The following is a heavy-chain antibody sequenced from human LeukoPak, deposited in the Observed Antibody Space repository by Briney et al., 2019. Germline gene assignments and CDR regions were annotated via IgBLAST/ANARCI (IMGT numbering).Heavy chain of an antibody. D-gene: IGHD3-10*01. CDR2: IYPGDSGT. CDR1: GYSFTSYW. Sequence: GESLKISCKGSGYSFTSYWIGWVRQMPGKGLEWMGIIYPGDSGTRYSPSFQGQVTISADKSISTAYLQWSSLKASDTAMYYCVRQSNYYGSGSYYISKNWFDPWGQGTLVTVSS. J-gene: IGHJ5*02. V-gene: IGHV5-51*01. CDR3: VRQSNYYGSGSYYISKNWFDP.